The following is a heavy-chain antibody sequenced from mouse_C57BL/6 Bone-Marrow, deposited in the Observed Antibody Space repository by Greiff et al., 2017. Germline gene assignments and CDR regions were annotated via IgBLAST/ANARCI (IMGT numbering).Heavy chain of an antibody. Sequence: VQLKQSGGDLVKPGGSLKLSCAASGFTFSSYGMSWVRQTPDKRLEWVATISSGGSYTYYPDSVKGRFTISRDNAKNTLYLQMSSLKSEDTAMYYCGRRGERRLRDAMDYWGQGTSVPVSS. CDR1: GFTFSSYG. V-gene: IGHV5-6*01. CDR3: GRRGERRLRDAMDY. CDR2: ISSGGSYT. J-gene: IGHJ4*01. D-gene: IGHD3-2*02.